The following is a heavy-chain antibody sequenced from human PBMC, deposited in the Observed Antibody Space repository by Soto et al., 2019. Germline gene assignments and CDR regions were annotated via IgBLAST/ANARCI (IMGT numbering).Heavy chain of an antibody. CDR3: ARGYKVEMATETEDAFDI. D-gene: IGHD5-12*01. CDR2: ISYDGSNK. J-gene: IGHJ3*02. Sequence: PGGSLRLSCAASGFTFSSYAMHWVRQAPGKGLEWVAVISYDGSNKYYADSVKGRFTISRDNSKNTLYLQMNSLRAEDTAVYYCARGYKVEMATETEDAFDIWGQGTMVTVSS. CDR1: GFTFSSYA. V-gene: IGHV3-30-3*01.